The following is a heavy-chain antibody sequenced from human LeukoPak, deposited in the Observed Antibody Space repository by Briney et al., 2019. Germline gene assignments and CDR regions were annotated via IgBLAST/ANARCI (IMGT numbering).Heavy chain of an antibody. J-gene: IGHJ3*02. D-gene: IGHD5-12*01. CDR2: IYYSGST. CDR1: GGSVSSGSYY. V-gene: IGHV4-61*01. Sequence: PSETLSITCTVSGGSVSSGSYYWSWIRQPPGKGLEWIGYIYYSGSTNYNPSLKSRVTISVDTSKNQFSLKLSSVTAADTAVYYCARATQDIVATDALDIWGQGTMVTVSS. CDR3: ARATQDIVATDALDI.